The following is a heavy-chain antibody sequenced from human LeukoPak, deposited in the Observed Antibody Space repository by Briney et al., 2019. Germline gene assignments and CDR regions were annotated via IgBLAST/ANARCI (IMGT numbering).Heavy chain of an antibody. CDR1: GYTFTSYG. Sequence: ASVKVSCKASGYTFTSYGISWVRQAPGQGLEWMGWISAYNGNTNYAQKVQGRVTMTADTSTSTSYMELRSLRSDDTAVNYCAREHSSSWDQFDYWGQGTLVTVSS. CDR2: ISAYNGNT. CDR3: AREHSSSWDQFDY. J-gene: IGHJ4*02. D-gene: IGHD6-13*01. V-gene: IGHV1-18*01.